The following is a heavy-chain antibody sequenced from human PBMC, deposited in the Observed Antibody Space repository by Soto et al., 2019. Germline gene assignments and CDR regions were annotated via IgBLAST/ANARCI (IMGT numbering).Heavy chain of an antibody. J-gene: IGHJ6*02. V-gene: IGHV3-23*01. CDR1: GFTFSSYA. D-gene: IGHD3-10*01. Sequence: VQLLESGGGLVQPGGSLRLSCVASGFTFSSYAMSWVRQAPGKGLEWVSAISGSGGSTYYADSVKGRFTISRDNSKNTLYLQMNSLRAEDTAVYYCAKGSEPYGDYYYYGMDVWGQGTTVTVSS. CDR3: AKGSEPYGDYYYYGMDV. CDR2: ISGSGGST.